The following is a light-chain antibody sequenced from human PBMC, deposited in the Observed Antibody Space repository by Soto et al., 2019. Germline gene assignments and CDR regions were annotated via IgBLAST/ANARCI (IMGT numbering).Light chain of an antibody. Sequence: EIVLTQSPGTLSLSPGERATLSCRASQSVSSTYLAWYQQKPGQAPRLLIYGASSGATGIPDRVSGNGSGTDFTLTISRLEPEDFAVYYCQQFGSSPYTFGQGTKLEIK. CDR2: GAS. CDR1: QSVSSTY. CDR3: QQFGSSPYT. J-gene: IGKJ2*01. V-gene: IGKV3-20*01.